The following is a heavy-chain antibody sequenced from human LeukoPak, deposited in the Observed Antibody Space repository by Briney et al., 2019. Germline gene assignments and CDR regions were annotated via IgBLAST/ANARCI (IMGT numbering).Heavy chain of an antibody. CDR1: GYTFTDYY. J-gene: IGHJ5*02. Sequence: ASVKVSCKASGYTFTDYYMHWVRQAPGQGLEWMGRINPNSGGTNYAQKSQGRVTMTRDTPISTAYMELSRLGSDDTAVYYYARAVYDILTGLWFDPWGQGTLVTVSS. CDR2: INPNSGGT. D-gene: IGHD3-9*01. CDR3: ARAVYDILTGLWFDP. V-gene: IGHV1-2*06.